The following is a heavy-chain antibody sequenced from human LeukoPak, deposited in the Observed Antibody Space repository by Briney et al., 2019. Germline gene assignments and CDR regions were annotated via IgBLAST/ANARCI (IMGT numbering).Heavy chain of an antibody. J-gene: IGHJ3*02. D-gene: IGHD6-25*01. CDR3: ARELRRDDI. Sequence: ASVKVSCKASGYAFTSQDTNWVRQATGQGLEWMGWMNPNSGNGGYAQKFQGRVTITTDTSINTAYMELSGLRSEDTAVYYCARELRRDDIWGQGTMVTVSS. CDR1: GYAFTSQD. CDR2: MNPNSGNG. V-gene: IGHV1-8*02.